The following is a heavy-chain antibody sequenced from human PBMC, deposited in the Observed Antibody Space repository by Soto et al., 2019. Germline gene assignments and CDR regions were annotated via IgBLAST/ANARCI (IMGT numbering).Heavy chain of an antibody. CDR2: INPNSGGT. CDR3: ARIYYDSSGYFPFDY. V-gene: IGHV1-2*02. D-gene: IGHD3-22*01. J-gene: IGHJ4*02. CDR1: GYTFTGYY. Sequence: GASVKVSCKASGYTFTGYYMHWVRQAPGQGLEWMGWINPNSGGTNYAQKFQGRVTMTRDTSISTAYMELSRLRSDDTAVYYCARIYYDSSGYFPFDYWGQGTLVTV.